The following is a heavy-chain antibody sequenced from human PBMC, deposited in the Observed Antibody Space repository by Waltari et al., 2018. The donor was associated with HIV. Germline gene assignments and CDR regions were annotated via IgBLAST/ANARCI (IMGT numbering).Heavy chain of an antibody. Sequence: QVQLVEAGGGVVQPGRSLRLSCTASGFLFSSTGMHWVRQAPGKGLEWVAVVWYDGNNKYYADSVKGRFTISRDNSKNTLYLQMNNLRVEDTAVYYCARTPYDTSGYCFDYWGQGTLVTVSS. V-gene: IGHV3-33*01. CDR2: VWYDGNNK. CDR1: GFLFSSTG. CDR3: ARTPYDTSGYCFDY. D-gene: IGHD3-22*01. J-gene: IGHJ4*02.